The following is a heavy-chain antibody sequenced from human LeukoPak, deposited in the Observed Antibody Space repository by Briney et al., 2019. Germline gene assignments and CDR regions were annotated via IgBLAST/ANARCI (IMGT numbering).Heavy chain of an antibody. CDR2: IYYSGST. J-gene: IGHJ4*02. Sequence: SETLSLTCTVSGGSISSYSYYWGWIRQPPGKGLEWIGYIYYSGSTYYNPSLKSRVTISVDTSKNQFSLKLSSVTAADTAVYYCARGKGLENYFDYWGQGTLATVSS. CDR1: GGSISSYSYY. V-gene: IGHV4-30-4*08. CDR3: ARGKGLENYFDY. D-gene: IGHD6-19*01.